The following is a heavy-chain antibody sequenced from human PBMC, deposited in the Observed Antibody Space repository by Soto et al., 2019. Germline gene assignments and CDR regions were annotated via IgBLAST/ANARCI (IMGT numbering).Heavy chain of an antibody. CDR3: AKDPGPHIVVVTASPDY. Sequence: QVQLVESGGGVVQPGRSLRLSCAASGFTFSSYGMHWVGQAPGKGLEWVAVISYDGSNKYYADSVKGRFTISRDNSKNTLYLQMNSLRAEDTAVYYCAKDPGPHIVVVTASPDYWGQGTLVTVSS. J-gene: IGHJ4*02. V-gene: IGHV3-30*18. D-gene: IGHD2-21*02. CDR2: ISYDGSNK. CDR1: GFTFSSYG.